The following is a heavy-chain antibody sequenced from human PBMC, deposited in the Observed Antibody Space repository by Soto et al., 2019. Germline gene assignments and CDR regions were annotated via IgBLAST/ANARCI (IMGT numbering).Heavy chain of an antibody. Sequence: PGGSLRLSCAASGFTVSSNYMSWVRQAPVKGLEWVSVIYAGGNIHYADSVEGRFSISRDNSNNMLYLQMNSLRAEDTAVYYCVREKVTMIVGFYYFDYWGQGTRVTVSS. CDR1: GFTVSSNY. CDR2: IYAGGNI. V-gene: IGHV3-66*01. CDR3: VREKVTMIVGFYYFDY. D-gene: IGHD3-22*01. J-gene: IGHJ4*02.